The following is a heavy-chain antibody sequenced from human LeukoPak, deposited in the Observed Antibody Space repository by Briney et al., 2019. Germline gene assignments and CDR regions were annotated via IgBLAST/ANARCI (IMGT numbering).Heavy chain of an antibody. D-gene: IGHD3-10*01. CDR2: INHNGST. J-gene: IGHJ4*02. CDR1: AGSFSGYY. CDR3: ARYGSGTLNTPFYYFDS. V-gene: IGHV4-34*01. Sequence: SETLSLTCAVYAGSFSGYYWTWIRQPPGKGLEWIGEINHNGSTNYNPSLKSRVTISVDTSVNQFSLKLSSVTAADTAVYFCARYGSGTLNTPFYYFDSWGQGTLVTVSS.